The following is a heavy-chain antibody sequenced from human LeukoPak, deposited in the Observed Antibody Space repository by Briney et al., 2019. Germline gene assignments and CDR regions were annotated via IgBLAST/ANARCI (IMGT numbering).Heavy chain of an antibody. CDR3: AREDGLGRLRY. D-gene: IGHD5-24*01. J-gene: IGHJ4*02. Sequence: ASVTVSCTASGYSFSNYNINWVRQAPGQGLEWVGCISTNNGDTNYTHTLQDRVTITTDTSTNTPYMELKGLRSDDTAVYYCAREDGLGRLRYWGQGTLVTVSA. CDR1: GYSFSNYN. CDR2: ISTNNGDT. V-gene: IGHV1-18*01.